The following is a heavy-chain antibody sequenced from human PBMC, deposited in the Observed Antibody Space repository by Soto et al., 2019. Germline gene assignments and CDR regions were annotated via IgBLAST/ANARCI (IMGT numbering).Heavy chain of an antibody. CDR2: IHPSGGSA. Sequence: ASVKVSCKASRYTFTTYYMHWVRQAPGQGLEWMGIIHPSGGSASYAQKFQGRVTMTRDTSTTTVYMELSSLRSEDTAVDYCSRVNGDNPFDDWGQGTLVTVSS. V-gene: IGHV1-46*01. J-gene: IGHJ4*02. CDR1: RYTFTTYY. CDR3: SRVNGDNPFDD. D-gene: IGHD4-17*01.